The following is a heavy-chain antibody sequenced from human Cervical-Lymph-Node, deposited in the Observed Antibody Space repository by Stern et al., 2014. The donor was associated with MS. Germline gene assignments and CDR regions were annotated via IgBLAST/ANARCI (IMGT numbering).Heavy chain of an antibody. CDR3: ARRVGYCGGGRC. CDR2: MNPNSGST. D-gene: IGHD2-15*01. V-gene: IGHV1-8*01. CDR1: GYPFTSYD. Sequence: QVQLVQSGAEVTQPGASVKVSCKASGYPFTSYDINWVRQATGQGLEWMGWMNPNSGSTGRAQKFQGRVTMTRNTSTSTAYMELSSLRSEDTAVYYCARRVGYCGGGRCWGQGTLVTVSS. J-gene: IGHJ4*02.